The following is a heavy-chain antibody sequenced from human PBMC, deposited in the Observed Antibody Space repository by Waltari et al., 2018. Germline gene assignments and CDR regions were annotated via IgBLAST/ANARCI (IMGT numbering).Heavy chain of an antibody. D-gene: IGHD3-9*01. CDR3: ATDGFDSVFDN. Sequence: QVQLVESGGGVVQPGTSLRLSCAVSGLRLGSYGMHWVRQVPGKGLEWVAFIWYDGSKRFYADSVRDRFTISRDNSKNTLSLQVSSLRAEDTAMYYCATDGFDSVFDNWGQGTLVTVSS. J-gene: IGHJ4*02. V-gene: IGHV3-33*01. CDR2: IWYDGSKR. CDR1: GLRLGSYG.